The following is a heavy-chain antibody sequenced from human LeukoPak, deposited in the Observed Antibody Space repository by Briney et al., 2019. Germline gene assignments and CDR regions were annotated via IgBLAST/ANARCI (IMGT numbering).Heavy chain of an antibody. CDR3: AKERVRGDYARDFDY. V-gene: IGHV3-9*01. CDR1: GFTFDDYA. CDR2: ISWDSRSI. J-gene: IGHJ4*02. Sequence: HPGGSLRLSCAASGFTFDDYAIHWVRQAPGKGLEWVSGISWDSRSIGYADSVRGRFTISRDNAKNSLYLQMNTLRGDDTALYYCAKERVRGDYARDFDYWGQGTLVTVSS. D-gene: IGHD4-17*01.